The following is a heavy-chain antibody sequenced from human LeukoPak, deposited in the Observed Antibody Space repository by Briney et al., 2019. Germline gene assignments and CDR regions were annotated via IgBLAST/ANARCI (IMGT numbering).Heavy chain of an antibody. J-gene: IGHJ5*02. CDR2: ISGSGGST. CDR1: GFTFSSYA. Sequence: PGGSLRLSCAASGFTFSSYAMSRVRQAPGKGLEWVSAISGSGGSTYYADSVKGRFTISRDNSKNTLYLQMNSLRAEDTAVYYCAKDVDYYGSGSSSNWFDPWGQGTLVTVSS. D-gene: IGHD3-10*01. V-gene: IGHV3-23*01. CDR3: AKDVDYYGSGSSSNWFDP.